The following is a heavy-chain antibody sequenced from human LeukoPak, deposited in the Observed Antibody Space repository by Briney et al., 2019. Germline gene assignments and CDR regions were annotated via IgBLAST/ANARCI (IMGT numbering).Heavy chain of an antibody. V-gene: IGHV3-23*01. Sequence: GGTLRLSCAASVFTFSSYGMSWVRHAPGKGLEWVSAISGSGGSTYYADSVKGRFTISRDNSKNTLYLQMNSLRAEDTAVYYCAKERGGSYYDDAFDIWGQGTMVPVSS. J-gene: IGHJ3*02. D-gene: IGHD1-26*01. CDR1: VFTFSSYG. CDR3: AKERGGSYYDDAFDI. CDR2: ISGSGGST.